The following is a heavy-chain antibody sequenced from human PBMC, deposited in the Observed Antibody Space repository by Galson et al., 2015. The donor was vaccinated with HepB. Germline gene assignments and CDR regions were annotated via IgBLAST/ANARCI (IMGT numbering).Heavy chain of an antibody. Sequence: SLRLSCAASGFTFSSYWMTWVRQAPGKGLEWVANIKQDGSEKKYVDSVKGRFTISRDNAKNSLYLQMNSLRAEDTAVYYCASSRLEWLFLFDYWGQGTLVTVSS. CDR2: IKQDGSEK. CDR3: ASSRLEWLFLFDY. CDR1: GFTFSSYW. J-gene: IGHJ4*02. D-gene: IGHD3-3*01. V-gene: IGHV3-7*01.